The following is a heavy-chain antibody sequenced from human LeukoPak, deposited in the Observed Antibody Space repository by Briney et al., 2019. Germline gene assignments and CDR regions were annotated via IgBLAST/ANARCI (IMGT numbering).Heavy chain of an antibody. V-gene: IGHV4-39*02. CDR1: GGSISSSSYY. D-gene: IGHD6-13*01. CDR2: IYYSGST. J-gene: IGHJ3*02. CDR3: ARDLAAATSDAFDI. Sequence: SETLSLTCTVSGGSISSSSYYWGWIRQPPGKGLEWIGSIYYSGSTYYNPSLKSRVTISVDTSKNQFSLQLNSVTPEDTAVYYCARDLAAATSDAFDIWGQGTMVTVSS.